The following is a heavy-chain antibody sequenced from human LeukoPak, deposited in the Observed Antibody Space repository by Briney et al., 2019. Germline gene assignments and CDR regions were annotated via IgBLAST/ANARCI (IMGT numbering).Heavy chain of an antibody. D-gene: IGHD1-26*01. CDR2: IRSDGYHT. J-gene: IGHJ4*02. CDR1: GFVFDDYD. V-gene: IGHV3-30*02. CDR3: AKPSGSGVDY. Sequence: GGPLRLSCGASGFVFDDYDMHWVRQALGKGLEWVAFIRSDGYHTYYTDSVKGRFIITRDNFKNTLYLQMNSLRLEDMAVYYCAKPSGSGVDYWGRGTRVTVSS.